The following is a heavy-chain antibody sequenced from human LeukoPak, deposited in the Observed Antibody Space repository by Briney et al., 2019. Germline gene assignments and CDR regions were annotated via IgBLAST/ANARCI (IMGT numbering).Heavy chain of an antibody. CDR3: ARETSSRYDFWSGYYGGGHFDY. Sequence: GGSLRLSCAASGFTFSSYWMSWVRQAPGKGLEWVANIKQDGSEKYYADSVKGRFTISRDNSKNTLYLQMNSLRAEDTAVYYCARETSSRYDFWSGYYGGGHFDYWGQGTLVTVSS. J-gene: IGHJ4*02. CDR1: GFTFSSYW. CDR2: IKQDGSEK. V-gene: IGHV3-7*01. D-gene: IGHD3-3*01.